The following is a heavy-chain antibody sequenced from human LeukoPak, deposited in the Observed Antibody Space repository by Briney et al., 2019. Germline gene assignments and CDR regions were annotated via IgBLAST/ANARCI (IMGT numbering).Heavy chain of an antibody. D-gene: IGHD4-17*01. CDR2: ISTGGTSI. CDR1: GFTFSFYS. V-gene: IGHV3-48*01. J-gene: IGHJ4*02. Sequence: GESLRLSCAAAGFTFSFYSMNWVRQAPGKGLEWVSYISTGGTSIYYADSVKGRFTISRDDATNSLYVQMNGLRADDTAVYYCAKKAHYDAYAKYFDYWGQGTLVTVSS. CDR3: AKKAHYDAYAKYFDY.